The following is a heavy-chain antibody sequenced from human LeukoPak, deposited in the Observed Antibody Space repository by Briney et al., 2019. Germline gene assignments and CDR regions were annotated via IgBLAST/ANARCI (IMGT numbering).Heavy chain of an antibody. CDR2: INQDGSEE. J-gene: IGHJ4*02. V-gene: IGHV3-7*05. Sequence: GESLRLSCAASGFTFGSYWMSWVRQAPGKGLEWVANINQDGSEEYYVDSVKGQFTISRDNAKNSLFLQMNSLRAEDTAVYYCAKLGTYYDLDYWGQGTLVTVSS. D-gene: IGHD5-12*01. CDR3: AKLGTYYDLDY. CDR1: GFTFGSYW.